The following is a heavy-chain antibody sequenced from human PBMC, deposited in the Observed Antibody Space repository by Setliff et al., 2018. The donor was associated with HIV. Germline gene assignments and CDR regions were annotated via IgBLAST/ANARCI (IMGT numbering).Heavy chain of an antibody. J-gene: IGHJ5*02. D-gene: IGHD3-10*01. Sequence: SETLSLTCSVSGGSITHYYWSWIRQPAGKGLEWIGRIYSGGNTDYNPSLRSRVTISVDTSKNQFSLKLSSVTAADTAVYYCAREYGSGSYNWFDPWGQGTLVTVSS. CDR2: IYSGGNT. V-gene: IGHV4-4*07. CDR1: GGSITHYY. CDR3: AREYGSGSYNWFDP.